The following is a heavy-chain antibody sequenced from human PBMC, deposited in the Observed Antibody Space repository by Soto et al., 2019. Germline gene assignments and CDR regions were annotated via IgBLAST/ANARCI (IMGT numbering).Heavy chain of an antibody. D-gene: IGHD3-10*01. V-gene: IGHV1-69*13. CDR3: ASREMYYYGSGSYPGPYYYYGMDV. Sequence: SVKVSCKASGGTFSSYAISWVRQAPGQGLEWMGGIIPIFGTANYAQKFQGRVTITADESTSTAYMELSSLRSEDTAVYYCASREMYYYGSGSYPGPYYYYGMDVWGQGTTVTVS. J-gene: IGHJ6*02. CDR1: GGTFSSYA. CDR2: IIPIFGTA.